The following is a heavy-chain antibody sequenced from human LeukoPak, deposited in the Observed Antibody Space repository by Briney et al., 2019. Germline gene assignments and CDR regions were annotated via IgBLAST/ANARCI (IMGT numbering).Heavy chain of an antibody. Sequence: PGSSLRLSCAASGFTFSRNVMHWVRQAPGKGLEWVALISYDGNNKFYADSVMGRFTISRDNSRNTLYLQMNSLRGEDAAVYSCARGGIPTGPYYYFYYMDVWGKGTAVTVSS. CDR3: ARGGIPTGPYYYFYYMDV. J-gene: IGHJ6*03. CDR2: ISYDGNNK. V-gene: IGHV3-30*01. CDR1: GFTFSRNV. D-gene: IGHD3-10*01.